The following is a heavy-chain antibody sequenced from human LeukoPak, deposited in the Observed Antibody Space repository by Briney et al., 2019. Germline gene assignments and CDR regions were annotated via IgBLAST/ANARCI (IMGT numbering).Heavy chain of an antibody. CDR3: ARDLGGSLTFDY. D-gene: IGHD1-26*01. V-gene: IGHV3-53*01. CDR1: GFTVRNNY. Sequence: GGSLRLSCAASGFTVRNNYMNWVRQAPGKGLEWVSLIYSGGSTYYSDSVKGRFTISRDNSKNTLYLQMNSLRAEDTAMYYCARDLGGSLTFDYWGQGTLVTVSS. J-gene: IGHJ4*02. CDR2: IYSGGST.